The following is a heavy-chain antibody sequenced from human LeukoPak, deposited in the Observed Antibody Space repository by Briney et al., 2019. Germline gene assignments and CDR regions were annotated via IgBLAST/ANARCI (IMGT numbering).Heavy chain of an antibody. CDR2: ISGSGGST. CDR3: AKGARGYSSSSKYFQH. D-gene: IGHD6-13*01. J-gene: IGHJ1*01. V-gene: IGHV3-23*01. Sequence: GGSLRLSCAASGFTFSSYAMSWVRQAPGKGLEWVSAISGSGGSTYYADSVKGRFTISRDNSKNTLYLQMNSLRAEDTAVYYCAKGARGYSSSSKYFQHWGQGTLVTVSS. CDR1: GFTFSSYA.